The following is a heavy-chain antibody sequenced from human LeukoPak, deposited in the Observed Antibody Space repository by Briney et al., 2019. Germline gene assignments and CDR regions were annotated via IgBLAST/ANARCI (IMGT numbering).Heavy chain of an antibody. D-gene: IGHD2-15*01. Sequence: SETLSLTCTVSGGSISSGGYYWSWIRQPPGKGLEWIGEINHSGSTNYNPSLKSRVTISVDTSKNQFSLKLSSVTAADTAVYYCARGSGGGYWGQGTLVTVSS. CDR3: ARGSGGGY. CDR1: GGSISSGGYY. CDR2: INHSGST. V-gene: IGHV4-39*07. J-gene: IGHJ4*02.